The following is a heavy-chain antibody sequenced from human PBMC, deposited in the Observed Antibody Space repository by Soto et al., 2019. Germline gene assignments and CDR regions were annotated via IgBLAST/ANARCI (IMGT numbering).Heavy chain of an antibody. CDR2: IYPGDSDT. CDR3: ARPRQNAKDAFDI. Sequence: KVSCKGSGYSFTSYWIGWVRQMPGKGLEWMGIIYPGDSDTRYSPSFQGQVTISADKSISTAYLQWSSLKASDTAMYYCARPRQNAKDAFDIWGQGTTVTVSS. CDR1: GYSFTSYW. J-gene: IGHJ3*02. V-gene: IGHV5-51*01. D-gene: IGHD2-2*01.